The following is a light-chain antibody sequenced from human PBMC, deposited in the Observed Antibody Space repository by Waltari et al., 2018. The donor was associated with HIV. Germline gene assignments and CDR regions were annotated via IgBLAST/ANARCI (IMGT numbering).Light chain of an antibody. CDR2: RNN. CDR1: SSTIGSHY. CDR3: ATWDDTLSGHVV. J-gene: IGLJ2*01. Sequence: QSVLTQPPSASGTPGQRITISCSGSSSTIGSHYVYWYQQLPGTAPKLLIYRNNQRPSGVPDRFSGSKSGTSASLAISGLRSEDEADYYCATWDDTLSGHVVFGGGTKLNVL. V-gene: IGLV1-47*01.